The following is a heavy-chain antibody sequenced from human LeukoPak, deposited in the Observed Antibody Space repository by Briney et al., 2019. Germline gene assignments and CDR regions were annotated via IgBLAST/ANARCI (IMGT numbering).Heavy chain of an antibody. CDR3: ARDFGLRFLEWTTYYYGMDV. D-gene: IGHD3-3*01. CDR2: IIPIFGTA. CDR1: GGTFSSYA. V-gene: IGHV1-69*13. Sequence: SVNVSCTASGGTFSSYAISWVRQAPGQGLEWMGGIIPIFGTANYAQKFQGRVTITADESTSTAYMELSSLRSEDTAVYYCARDFGLRFLEWTTYYYGMDVWGQGTTVTVSS. J-gene: IGHJ6*02.